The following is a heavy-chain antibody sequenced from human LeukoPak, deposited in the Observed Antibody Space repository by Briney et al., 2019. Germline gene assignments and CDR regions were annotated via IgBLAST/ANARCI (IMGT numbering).Heavy chain of an antibody. CDR1: GFTFSSYS. CDR2: ISSSSSYI. D-gene: IGHD6-13*01. J-gene: IGHJ6*03. V-gene: IGHV3-21*01. Sequence: GGSLRLSCAASGFTFSSYSMNWVRQAPGKGLEWVPSISSSSSYIYYADSVKGRFTISRDNAKNSLYLQMNSLRAEDTAVYYCARAQGGAAGTEWGIDYMDVWGKGTTVTVSS. CDR3: ARAQGGAAGTEWGIDYMDV.